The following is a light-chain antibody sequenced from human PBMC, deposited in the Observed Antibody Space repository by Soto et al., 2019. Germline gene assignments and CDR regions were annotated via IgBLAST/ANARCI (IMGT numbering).Light chain of an antibody. CDR1: QSVSIL. V-gene: IGKV3D-15*01. J-gene: IGKJ5*01. CDR3: QQYKNWPL. Sequence: EIVMTQSPATLSVSPGERATLSCRASQSVSILLAWYQQKPGQAPRLLIYGASSRAAGIPARFSASGSGTDFTLTISDVQPEDFAVYYCQQYKNWPLFGQGTRLEIK. CDR2: GAS.